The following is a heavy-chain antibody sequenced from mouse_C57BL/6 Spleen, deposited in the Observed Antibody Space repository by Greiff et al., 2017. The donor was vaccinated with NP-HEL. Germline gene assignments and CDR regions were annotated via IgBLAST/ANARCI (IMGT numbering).Heavy chain of an antibody. Sequence: QVQLQQSGAELLKPGASVKLSCKATGYTFTGYWIEWVKQRPGHGLEWIGEILPGSGSTHYNEKFKGKATFTADTSSNTAYMQLSSLTTEDSAIDYCARNYEYDGCWVAYWGQGTLVTVSA. CDR1: GYTFTGYW. V-gene: IGHV1-9*01. J-gene: IGHJ3*01. CDR3: ARNYEYDGCWVAY. D-gene: IGHD2-4*01. CDR2: ILPGSGST.